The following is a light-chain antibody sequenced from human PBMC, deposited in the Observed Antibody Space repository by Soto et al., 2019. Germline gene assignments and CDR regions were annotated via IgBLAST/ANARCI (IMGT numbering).Light chain of an antibody. CDR3: QQYGSSLFT. J-gene: IGKJ3*01. CDR1: QSVSSSY. V-gene: IGKV3-20*01. Sequence: EIVLTQSPGTLSLSPGEGATLSCRASQSVSSSYLAWYQQKPGQAPRLLIYGAFSRATAIPDRFSGSGSGTDFTLTISRLEPEDFAVYYCQQYGSSLFTFGPGTKVDIK. CDR2: GAF.